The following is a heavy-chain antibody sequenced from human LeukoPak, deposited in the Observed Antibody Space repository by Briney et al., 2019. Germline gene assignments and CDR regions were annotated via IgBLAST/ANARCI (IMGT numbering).Heavy chain of an antibody. J-gene: IGHJ3*02. CDR1: SGSISSYY. CDR2: IFYSGST. Sequence: SETLSLTCTVSSGSISSYYWSWIRQPPGKGLEWIGYIFYSGSTNYNPSLKSRVTISVDTSKNQFSPKLSSVTAADTAVYYCARVQYSSGWDAFDIWGQGTMVTVSS. CDR3: ARVQYSSGWDAFDI. V-gene: IGHV4-59*01. D-gene: IGHD6-19*01.